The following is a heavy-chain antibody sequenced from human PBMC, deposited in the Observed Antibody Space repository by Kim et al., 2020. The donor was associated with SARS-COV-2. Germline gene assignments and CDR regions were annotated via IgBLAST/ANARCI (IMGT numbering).Heavy chain of an antibody. V-gene: IGHV3-7*04. CDR3: ARARGTDY. Sequence: GSEQYYVDSVRGRFTISSDNAKNSLYLQMNSLGTEDTAVYYCARARGTDYWGQGTLVTVSS. CDR2: GSEQ. D-gene: IGHD3-16*01. J-gene: IGHJ4*02.